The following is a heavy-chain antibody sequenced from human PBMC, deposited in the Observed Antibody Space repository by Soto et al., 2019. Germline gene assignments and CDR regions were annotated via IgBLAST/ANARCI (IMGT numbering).Heavy chain of an antibody. CDR3: AKDRGRWYYYGSGSYLAIDY. Sequence: GGSLRRSCAASGFTFSSYGIHWVRQAPGKGLEWVAVISYDGSNKYYADSVKGRFTISRDNAKNTLFLQMNSLRAEDTAMYKCAKDRGRWYYYGSGSYLAIDYWGQGTLVTVSS. CDR2: ISYDGSNK. CDR1: GFTFSSYG. J-gene: IGHJ4*02. D-gene: IGHD3-10*01. V-gene: IGHV3-30*18.